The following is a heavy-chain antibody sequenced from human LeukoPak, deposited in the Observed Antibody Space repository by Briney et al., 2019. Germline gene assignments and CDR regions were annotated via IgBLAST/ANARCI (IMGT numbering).Heavy chain of an antibody. CDR3: AKEPPYCGGDCYFLLDY. D-gene: IGHD2-21*02. Sequence: GGSLRLSCAASGFTFSSNSMTWVRQAPGKGLEWVSGISGSGSTYYADSVRGRFTISRDNSKNTLYLQMNSPRAEDTAVYYCAKEPPYCGGDCYFLLDYWGQGTLVTVSS. J-gene: IGHJ4*02. V-gene: IGHV3-23*01. CDR2: ISGSGST. CDR1: GFTFSSNS.